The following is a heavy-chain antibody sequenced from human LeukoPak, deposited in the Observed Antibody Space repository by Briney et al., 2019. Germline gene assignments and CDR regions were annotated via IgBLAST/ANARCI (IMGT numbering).Heavy chain of an antibody. J-gene: IGHJ6*02. CDR2: SSYSGST. CDR1: GGSISTYY. V-gene: IGHV4-59*08. CDR3: ARSMNYYYYYGVDV. Sequence: PSETLSLTCTVSGGSISTYYWSWIRQPPGKGLEWIGYSSYSGSTNSNPSLRSRVTILVDTSKNQFSLKLTSVTAADTAVYYCARSMNYYYYYGVDVWGQGTTVTVSS.